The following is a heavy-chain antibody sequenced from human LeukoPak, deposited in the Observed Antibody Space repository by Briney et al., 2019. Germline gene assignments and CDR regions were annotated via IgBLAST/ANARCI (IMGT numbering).Heavy chain of an antibody. CDR2: FYHGGST. CDR3: ARQVPGSMITPYYFDY. V-gene: IGHV4-38-2*02. J-gene: IGHJ4*02. Sequence: SETLSLTCTVSGYSISTGYYWDWIRQPPGKGLEWIGTFYHGGSTYYNPSLKSRVTISVDTSKNQFSLKLSSVTAADTAVYYCARQVPGSMITPYYFDYWGQGTLVTVSS. CDR1: GYSISTGYY. D-gene: IGHD3-10*01.